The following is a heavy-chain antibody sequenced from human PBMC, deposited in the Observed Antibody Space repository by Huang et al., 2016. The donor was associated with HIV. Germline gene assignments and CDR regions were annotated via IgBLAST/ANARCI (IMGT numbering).Heavy chain of an antibody. J-gene: IGHJ4*02. CDR3: ARRFGAFDY. D-gene: IGHD3-3*01. V-gene: IGHV4-34*01. Sequence: QVQLQQWGAGLLKPSETLSLTCAVYGGSFSGYYGSWIRQPPGKGLEWIGEINHSGSTNYNPSLKSRVTISVDTSKNQFSLKVSSVTAADTAIYYCARRFGAFDYWGQGTLVTVSS. CDR1: GGSFSGYY. CDR2: INHSGST.